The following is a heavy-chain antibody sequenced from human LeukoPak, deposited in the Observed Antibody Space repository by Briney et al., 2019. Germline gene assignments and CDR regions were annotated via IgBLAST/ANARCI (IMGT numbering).Heavy chain of an antibody. J-gene: IGHJ4*02. D-gene: IGHD5-18*01. V-gene: IGHV3-48*01. CDR1: GFTFSSYS. CDR2: ISSSSSTI. Sequence: GGSLRLSCAASGFTFSSYSMNWVRQAPGKGLEWVSYISSSSSTIYYADSVKGRFTISRDNSKNTLYLQMNSLRAEDTAVYYCASESGYSYASQFDYWGQGTLVTVSS. CDR3: ASESGYSYASQFDY.